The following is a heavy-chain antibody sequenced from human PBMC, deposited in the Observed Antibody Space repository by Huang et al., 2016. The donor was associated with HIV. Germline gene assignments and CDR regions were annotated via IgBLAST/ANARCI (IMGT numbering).Heavy chain of an antibody. D-gene: IGHD3-22*01. J-gene: IGHJ4*02. CDR1: GDSFTSLP. CDR3: ATSTPMLGESGGWSGKVVITENVPYVD. V-gene: IGHV1-69*01. CDR2: LVPMLGSA. Sequence: QVHLVQSGAEVKKPGSSVKVSCKASGDSFTSLPINWVRQAPGQGRECMGGLVPMLGSATKAKKFRGRGTISADESTSTSYMELSRLRSDDTAMYYCATSTPMLGESGGWSGKVVITENVPYVDWGQGTLVTVSS.